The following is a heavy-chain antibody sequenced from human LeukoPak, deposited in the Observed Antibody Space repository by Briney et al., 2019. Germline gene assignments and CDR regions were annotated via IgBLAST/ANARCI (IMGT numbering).Heavy chain of an antibody. Sequence: GGSLRLSCAASGFTFSSYSMNWVRQAPGKGLERVSSISTTSRYIYYADSVKGRFTVSRDNAKNSLSLQMNSLRAEDTAVYYCARGNSDYDHDYWGQGTLVTVSS. CDR1: GFTFSSYS. CDR2: ISTTSRYI. V-gene: IGHV3-21*01. D-gene: IGHD4-11*01. J-gene: IGHJ4*02. CDR3: ARGNSDYDHDY.